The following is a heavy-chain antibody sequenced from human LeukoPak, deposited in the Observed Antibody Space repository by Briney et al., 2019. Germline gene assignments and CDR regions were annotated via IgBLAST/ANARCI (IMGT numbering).Heavy chain of an antibody. CDR2: ISGSGGST. CDR3: AKDHRLWSFYYYYMDV. J-gene: IGHJ6*03. V-gene: IGHV3-23*01. CDR1: GFTFSSYA. D-gene: IGHD3-10*01. Sequence: GGSLRLSCAASGFTFSSYAMSWVRQAPGKGLEWVSAISGSGGSTYYADSVKGRFTISRDISKTTLYLQMNSLRAEDTAVYYCAKDHRLWSFYYYYMDVWGKGTTVTVSS.